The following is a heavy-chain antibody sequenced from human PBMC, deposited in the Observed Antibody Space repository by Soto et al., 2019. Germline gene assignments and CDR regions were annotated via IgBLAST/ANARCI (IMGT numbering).Heavy chain of an antibody. Sequence: EVQLLESGGGLAQPGGSLRLSCAASGFTFSFYAMTWVRQAPGKGLEWVSSLTGNGGDTYYADSVKGRFTISRDNSENTLYLQMNSLRVDDTAVYCCAKDREYSYGWDYWGQGTLVTVSS. V-gene: IGHV3-23*01. CDR1: GFTFSFYA. CDR3: AKDREYSYGWDY. J-gene: IGHJ4*02. D-gene: IGHD5-18*01. CDR2: LTGNGGDT.